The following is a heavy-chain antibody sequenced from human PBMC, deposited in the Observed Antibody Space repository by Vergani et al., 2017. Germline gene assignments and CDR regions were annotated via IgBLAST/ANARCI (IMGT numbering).Heavy chain of an antibody. CDR2: IYYSGST. D-gene: IGHD6-19*01. CDR3: ARAVAGTGGAFDI. CDR1: GGSISSSSYY. Sequence: QLQLQESGPGLVKPSETLSLTCTVSGGSISSSSYYWGWIRQPPGKGLEWIGSIYYSGSTYYNPSLKSRVTISVDTSKNQFSLKLSSVTAADTAVYYCARAVAGTGGAFDIWGQGTMVTVSS. J-gene: IGHJ3*02. V-gene: IGHV4-39*01.